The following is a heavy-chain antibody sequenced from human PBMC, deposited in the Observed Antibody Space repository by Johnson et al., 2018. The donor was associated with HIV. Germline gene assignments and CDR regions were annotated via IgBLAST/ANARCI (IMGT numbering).Heavy chain of an antibody. CDR3: AKRHGPIVGATHDAFVF. CDR1: GFTFSSYG. J-gene: IGHJ3*01. CDR2: IWYDGSNK. V-gene: IGHV3-33*06. Sequence: QVQLVESGGGVVQPGRSLRLSCAASGFTFSSYGMHWVRQAPAKGLEWVAVIWYDGSNKYYADSVKGRFTISRDNSKNTLYLQMNSLRAEDTAVYYCAKRHGPIVGATHDAFVFWGQGTMVAVSS. D-gene: IGHD1-26*01.